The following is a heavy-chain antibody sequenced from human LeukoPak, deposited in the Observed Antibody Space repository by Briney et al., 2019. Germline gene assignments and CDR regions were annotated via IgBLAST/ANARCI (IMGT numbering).Heavy chain of an antibody. J-gene: IGHJ5*02. Sequence: GGSLRLSCAASGFTFSSYWMTWVGHAPGKGLEWVVDLNPDGSRKFYVDSVKGRFTISRDNAKNSLYLQMYSLRAEDTALYYCARDAYDDSSESWGQGTLVTVSS. V-gene: IGHV3-7*01. CDR2: LNPDGSRK. CDR1: GFTFSSYW. D-gene: IGHD3-3*01. CDR3: ARDAYDDSSES.